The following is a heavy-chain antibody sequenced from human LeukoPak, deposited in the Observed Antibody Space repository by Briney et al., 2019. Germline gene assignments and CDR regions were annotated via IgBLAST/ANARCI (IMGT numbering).Heavy chain of an antibody. D-gene: IGHD3-3*01. CDR1: GFTFSSYG. J-gene: IGHJ6*02. CDR3: ARGHYYDFSSGYSKYYGMDV. Sequence: GGPLRLSCAASGFTFSSYGMHWVRQAPGKGLEWVAVIWYDGSNKYYADSVKGRFTISRDDSKNTLYLQMNSLRAEDTAVYYCARGHYYDFSSGYSKYYGMDVWGQGTTVTVSS. CDR2: IWYDGSNK. V-gene: IGHV3-33*01.